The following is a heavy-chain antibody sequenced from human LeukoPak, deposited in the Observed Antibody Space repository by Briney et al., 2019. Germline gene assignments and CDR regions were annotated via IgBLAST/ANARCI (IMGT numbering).Heavy chain of an antibody. CDR1: GYTFTSYY. D-gene: IGHD2-2*01. CDR3: ARDACSSTICQAGGNWFDP. Sequence: ASVKVSCKASGYTFTSYYMHWVRQAPGQGLEWMGTINPSSGSRSCAQKFQGRVTMTRDTSTNIVYMELSSLRSEDTAVYFCARDACSSTICQAGGNWFDPWGQGTLVIVS. V-gene: IGHV1-46*01. J-gene: IGHJ5*02. CDR2: INPSSGSR.